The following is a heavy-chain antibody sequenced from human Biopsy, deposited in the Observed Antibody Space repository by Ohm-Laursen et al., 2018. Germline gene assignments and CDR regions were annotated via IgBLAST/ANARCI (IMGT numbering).Heavy chain of an antibody. CDR2: LYNTGGT. J-gene: IGHJ4*02. CDR3: AREAAIINPRTRAFDY. V-gene: IGHV4-59*01. Sequence: SETLSLTCTVSGGSISSYQWTWIRQPPGKGLEWIGYLYNTGGTIYNPSLKSRVTISVDTSKNQFSLKLRSVTAADTAVYYCAREAAIINPRTRAFDYWGQGTLVTVSS. CDR1: GGSISSYQ. D-gene: IGHD6-25*01.